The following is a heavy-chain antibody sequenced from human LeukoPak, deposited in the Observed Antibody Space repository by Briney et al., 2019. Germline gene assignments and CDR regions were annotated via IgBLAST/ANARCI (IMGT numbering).Heavy chain of an antibody. CDR2: IYYNGGT. J-gene: IGHJ4*02. Sequence: SETLSLTCTVTGASISSYYWSWIRQPPGKGLEYIGYIYYNGGTNYNPSLKSRVTISVDTSKNQFSLKLSSVTAADTAVYYCARLSEGSYSPLDYWGQGTLVTVSS. V-gene: IGHV4-59*01. D-gene: IGHD1-26*01. CDR1: GASISSYY. CDR3: ARLSEGSYSPLDY.